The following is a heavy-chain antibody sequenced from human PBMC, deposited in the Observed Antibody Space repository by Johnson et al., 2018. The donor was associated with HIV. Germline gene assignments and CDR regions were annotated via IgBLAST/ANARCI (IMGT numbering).Heavy chain of an antibody. J-gene: IGHJ3*02. D-gene: IGHD1-26*01. V-gene: IGHV3-66*02. CDR3: ARDAPDSGSYHAFDI. CDR2: IYSGGST. CDR1: GFTVSSNY. Sequence: VQLVESGGGLVQPGGSLRLSCAASGFTVSSNYMSWVRQAPGKGLEWVLVIYSGGSTYYADSVKGRFTISRDNSKNTLYLQMNSLRAEDTAVYYCARDAPDSGSYHAFDIWGQGTMVTVSS.